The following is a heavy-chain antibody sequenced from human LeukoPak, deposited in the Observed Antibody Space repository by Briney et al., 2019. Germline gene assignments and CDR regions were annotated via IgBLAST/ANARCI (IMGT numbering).Heavy chain of an antibody. Sequence: SETLSLTCAVYGGSFSGYYWSWIRQPPGKGLEWIGEINHSGRTNYNPSLKSRVTISVDTSKNQFSLKLSSVTAADTAVYYCASGYQLLHARGVGAFDIWGQGTMVTVSS. J-gene: IGHJ3*02. D-gene: IGHD2-2*01. CDR1: GGSFSGYY. V-gene: IGHV4-34*01. CDR3: ASGYQLLHARGVGAFDI. CDR2: INHSGRT.